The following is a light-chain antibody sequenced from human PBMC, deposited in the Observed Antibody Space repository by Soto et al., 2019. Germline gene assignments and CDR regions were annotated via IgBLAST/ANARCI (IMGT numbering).Light chain of an antibody. Sequence: EIVMTQSPATLSLSPGERATLSCRASRSVSIYLAWYQQKPGQAPRLLIYDASNGATGIPARFSGSGSGTDFTPTISSLEPEVFAVYYCQQRSNWPPITFGQGTRLEI. CDR1: RSVSIY. V-gene: IGKV3-11*01. CDR3: QQRSNWPPIT. J-gene: IGKJ5*01. CDR2: DAS.